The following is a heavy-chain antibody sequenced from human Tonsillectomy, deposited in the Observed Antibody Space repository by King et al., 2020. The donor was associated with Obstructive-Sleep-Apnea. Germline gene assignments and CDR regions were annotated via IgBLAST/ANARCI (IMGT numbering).Heavy chain of an antibody. V-gene: IGHV7-4-1*02. J-gene: IGHJ4*02. CDR1: GYTFTNHA. Sequence: QLVQSESELKKPGASVTISCKTSGYTFTNHAINWVRQVPGQGLRWMGWINTDTGNPTYAQGFTGRFVFSLDTSVRTAFLQINSLEADDTAVYFCARADPTAWDYWGQGTRVTVSS. CDR2: INTDTGNP. D-gene: IGHD1-26*01. CDR3: ARADPTAWDY.